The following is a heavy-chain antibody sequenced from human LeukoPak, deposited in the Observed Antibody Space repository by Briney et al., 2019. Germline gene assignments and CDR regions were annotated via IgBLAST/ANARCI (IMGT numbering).Heavy chain of an antibody. CDR1: GGTFSSYA. Sequence: GASVTVSCKASGGTFSSYAISWVRQAPGQGLEWMGGSIPSFGTANYAQKFQGRVTITADESTSTAYMELSSLRSEDTAVYYRPKAAYEILTGYLFDYWGQGTLVTVSS. D-gene: IGHD3-9*01. J-gene: IGHJ4*02. CDR2: SIPSFGTA. CDR3: PKAAYEILTGYLFDY. V-gene: IGHV1-69*13.